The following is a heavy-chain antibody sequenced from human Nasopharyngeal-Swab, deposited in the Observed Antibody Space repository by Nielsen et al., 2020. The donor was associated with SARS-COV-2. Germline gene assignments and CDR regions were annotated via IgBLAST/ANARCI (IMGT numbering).Heavy chain of an antibody. J-gene: IGHJ4*02. D-gene: IGHD5-12*01. V-gene: IGHV4-30-4*01. CDR3: ASIVSDYDSYYFKY. CDR1: GGAIDSLNSY. Sequence: SETLSLTCTVSGGAIDSLNSYWSWVRQPPGKGLEWIGYVSDTGTAYYNTSLRSRISLSVDATRNQFSLKVNFLTAADTAVYYCASIVSDYDSYYFKYWGQGALVTVSS. CDR2: VSDTGTA.